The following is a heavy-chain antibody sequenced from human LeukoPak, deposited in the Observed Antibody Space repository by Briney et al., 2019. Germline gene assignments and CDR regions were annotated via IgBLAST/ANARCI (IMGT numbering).Heavy chain of an antibody. CDR3: ARALARSGYFSPDAFDI. D-gene: IGHD3-22*01. V-gene: IGHV1-46*01. J-gene: IGHJ3*02. CDR1: GYTFTSYY. Sequence: ASVKVSCKASGYTFTSYYMHWVRQAPGQGHEWMGIINPSGGSTSYAQKFQGRVTMTRDTSTSTVYMELSSLRSEDTAVYYCARALARSGYFSPDAFDIWGQGTMVTVSS. CDR2: INPSGGST.